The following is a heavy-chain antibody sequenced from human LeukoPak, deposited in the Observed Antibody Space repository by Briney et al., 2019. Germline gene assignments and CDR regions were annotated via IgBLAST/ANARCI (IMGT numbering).Heavy chain of an antibody. V-gene: IGHV1-18*01. CDR1: GYTFTSYG. J-gene: IGHJ4*02. CDR2: ISAYNGNT. Sequence: ASVKVSRKASGYTFTSYGISWVRQAPGQGLEWMGWISAYNGNTNYAQRLQGRVTMTTDTSTTTAYMELRSLRSDDTAVYYCARRGAAGSYFDYWGQGTLVTVSS. CDR3: ARRGAAGSYFDY. D-gene: IGHD6-13*01.